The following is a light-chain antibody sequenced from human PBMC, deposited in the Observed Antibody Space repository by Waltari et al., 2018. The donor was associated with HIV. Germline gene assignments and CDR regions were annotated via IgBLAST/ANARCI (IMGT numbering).Light chain of an antibody. V-gene: IGLV1-47*01. CDR3: AVLDDTLGGGV. CDR2: RDN. Sequence: QSVLTQPPSASGTPGQKVTISCSGGTANIGANFVFWFQQFPGTAPKLLIYRDNLGDSGFPARFSGSKSGTSASLTISGLRSDDEAHYFCAVLDDTLGGGVFGGGTKLTVL. CDR1: TANIGANF. J-gene: IGLJ2*01.